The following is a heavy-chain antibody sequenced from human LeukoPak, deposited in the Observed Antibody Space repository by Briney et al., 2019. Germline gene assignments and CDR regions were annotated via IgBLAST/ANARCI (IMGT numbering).Heavy chain of an antibody. Sequence: PSETLSLTCAVYGGSFSGYYWSWIRQPPGKGLEWIGEINHSGSTNYNPSLKSRVTISVDTSKNQFSLKLSSVTAADTAVYYCAMEVPREGYYDSGGFSHWGQGTLVTVSS. V-gene: IGHV4-34*01. CDR3: AMEVPREGYYDSGGFSH. CDR1: GGSFSGYY. CDR2: INHSGST. D-gene: IGHD3-22*01. J-gene: IGHJ4*02.